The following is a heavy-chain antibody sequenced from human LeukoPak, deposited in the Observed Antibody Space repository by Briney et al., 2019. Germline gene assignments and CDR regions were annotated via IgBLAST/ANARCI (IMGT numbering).Heavy chain of an antibody. Sequence: AGGSLRLSCAASGFTFSSYWMSWVRQAPGKGLEWVANIKQDGSDKYYVDPVKGRFTISRDNAKSSLYLQMNSLRAEDTAVYYCARFYYGSGSYRVNDYWGQGTLVTVSS. V-gene: IGHV3-7*05. CDR1: GFTFSSYW. J-gene: IGHJ4*02. CDR2: IKQDGSDK. CDR3: ARFYYGSGSYRVNDY. D-gene: IGHD3-10*01.